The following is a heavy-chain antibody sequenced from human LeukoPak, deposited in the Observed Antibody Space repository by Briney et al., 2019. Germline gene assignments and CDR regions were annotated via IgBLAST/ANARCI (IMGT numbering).Heavy chain of an antibody. CDR3: ARERMDTAMALDY. Sequence: PSETLSLTCAVYGGSFSGYYWSWIRQPPGKGLEWIGEINHSGSTNYSPSLKSRVTISVDTSKNQFSLKLSSVTAADTAVYYCARERMDTAMALDYWGQGTLVTVSS. CDR1: GGSFSGYY. J-gene: IGHJ4*02. CDR2: INHSGST. V-gene: IGHV4-34*09. D-gene: IGHD5-18*01.